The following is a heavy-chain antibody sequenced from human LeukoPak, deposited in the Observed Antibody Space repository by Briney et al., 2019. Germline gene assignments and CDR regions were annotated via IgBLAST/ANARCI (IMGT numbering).Heavy chain of an antibody. CDR1: GGSISSYY. V-gene: IGHV4-4*07. Sequence: PSETLSLTCTVSGGSISSYYWNWIRQPAGKGLEWIGRIRTSGDTSYNPSLKSRVTVSVDTSRNQFSLKLSAVTAADTAVYYCARGKVVAGTPGQNSWDYWGQGALVTVSS. J-gene: IGHJ4*02. D-gene: IGHD6-19*01. CDR3: ARGKVVAGTPGQNSWDY. CDR2: IRTSGDT.